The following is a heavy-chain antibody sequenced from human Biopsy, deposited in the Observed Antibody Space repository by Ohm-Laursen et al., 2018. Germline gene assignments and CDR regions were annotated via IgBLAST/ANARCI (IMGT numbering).Heavy chain of an antibody. J-gene: IGHJ6*02. Sequence: TQTLTLTCTLSGFSLNTRGMSVTWIRQPPGKALEWLARLDWDDAKFYSEPLKTRLTISKGTSENHVVLTLSDVAPVDTATYYCARIPILVVPAAIVYRHRRHLQGLDVWGQGTTVIVSS. D-gene: IGHD2-2*02. CDR1: GFSLNTRGMS. CDR3: ARIPILVVPAAIVYRHRRHLQGLDV. V-gene: IGHV2-70*16. CDR2: LDWDDAK.